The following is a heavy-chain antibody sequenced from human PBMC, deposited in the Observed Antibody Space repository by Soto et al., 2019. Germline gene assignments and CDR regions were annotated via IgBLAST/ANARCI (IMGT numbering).Heavy chain of an antibody. V-gene: IGHV1-46*03. Sequence: QVQLVQSGAEVKKPGASVKVSYKASGYTFTSYYMHWVRQAPGQGLEWMGIINPSGGSTSYAQKFQGRVTMTRDTSTSTVFLELSSLRSEDTAVYYCARDTHCSGGSCYGLDYYYYYLDVWGKGTTVTVSS. CDR1: GYTFTSYY. D-gene: IGHD2-15*01. CDR2: INPSGGST. CDR3: ARDTHCSGGSCYGLDYYYYYLDV. J-gene: IGHJ6*03.